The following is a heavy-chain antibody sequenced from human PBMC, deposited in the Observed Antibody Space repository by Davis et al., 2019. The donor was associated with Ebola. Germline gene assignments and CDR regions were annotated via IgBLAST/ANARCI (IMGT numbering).Heavy chain of an antibody. D-gene: IGHD2-15*01. Sequence: GGSLRLSCEASGFTFSNYDMHWVRQATGKGLEWVSAIGTAGDTYYPGSVKGRFTISRENAKNSLYLQMNSLRAGDTAVYYCAKSHCSGGSCPDYFDFWGQGTQVTVSS. V-gene: IGHV3-13*01. CDR2: IGTAGDT. J-gene: IGHJ4*02. CDR3: AKSHCSGGSCPDYFDF. CDR1: GFTFSNYD.